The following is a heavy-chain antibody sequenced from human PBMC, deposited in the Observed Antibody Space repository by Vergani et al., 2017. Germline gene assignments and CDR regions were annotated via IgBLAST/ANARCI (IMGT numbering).Heavy chain of an antibody. CDR1: GFTLSNYD. J-gene: IGHJ6*03. CDR2: IQFDGSNQ. CDR3: AKDLGLGVVVPAAIHDRRYYYYYYMDV. Sequence: QVQLVESGGGVVQRGGSLRLSCATSGFTLSNYDMQWIRQGPGKGLEFVAFIQFDGSNQYYADSVKGRFTISRDNSKNTLYLQMNSLRAEDTAVYYCAKDLGLGVVVPAAIHDRRYYYYYYMDVWGKGTTVTVSS. V-gene: IGHV3-30*02. D-gene: IGHD2-2*02.